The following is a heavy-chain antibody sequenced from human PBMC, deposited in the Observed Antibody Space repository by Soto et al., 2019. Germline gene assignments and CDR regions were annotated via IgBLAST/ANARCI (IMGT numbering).Heavy chain of an antibody. J-gene: IGHJ6*02. D-gene: IGHD3-3*01. CDR2: ISYAGNNI. Sequence: LRRSCAASGFTFRNFVMHWVRQAPGKGLEWVAVISYAGNNIYYADSVKGRFTISRDNSGNTLYLEMSSLRGEDTAVYYCAKDQSSIFTSGSGMDVWGQGTTVTVSS. CDR1: GFTFRNFV. V-gene: IGHV3-30*18. CDR3: AKDQSSIFTSGSGMDV.